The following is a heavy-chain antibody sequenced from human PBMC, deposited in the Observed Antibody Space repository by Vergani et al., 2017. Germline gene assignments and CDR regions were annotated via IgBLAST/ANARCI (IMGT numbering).Heavy chain of an antibody. Sequence: QLQLQESGSGLVKPSQTLSLTCAVSGGSISSGGYSWSWIRQPPGKGLEWIGYIYHSGSTYYNPSLKSRVTISVDRSKNQFSLKLSSVTAADTAVYYCASLTGQYYYDSSGYFDYWGQGTLVTVSS. V-gene: IGHV4-30-2*01. D-gene: IGHD3-22*01. CDR3: ASLTGQYYYDSSGYFDY. J-gene: IGHJ4*02. CDR2: IYHSGST. CDR1: GGSISSGGYS.